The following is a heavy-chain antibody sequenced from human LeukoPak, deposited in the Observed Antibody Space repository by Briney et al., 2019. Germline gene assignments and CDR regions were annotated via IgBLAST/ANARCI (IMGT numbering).Heavy chain of an antibody. CDR2: INHSGST. J-gene: IGHJ6*02. CDR1: GGSFSGYY. Sequence: ASETLSLTCAVYGGSFSGYYWSWIRQPPGKGLEWIGEINHSGSTNYNPSLKSRVTISVDTSKNQFSLKLSSVTAADTAVYYCARLVVVAATPDGSYGMDVWGQGTTVTVSS. D-gene: IGHD2-15*01. CDR3: ARLVVVAATPDGSYGMDV. V-gene: IGHV4-34*01.